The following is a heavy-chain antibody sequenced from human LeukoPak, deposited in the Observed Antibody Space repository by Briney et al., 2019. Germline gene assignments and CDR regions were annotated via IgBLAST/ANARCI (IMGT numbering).Heavy chain of an antibody. D-gene: IGHD6-13*01. Sequence: PSGTLSLTCAVSGGSISSSNWWSWVRQPPGKGLERIGEIYHSGSTKYNPSLKSRVTISVDKSKNQFSLKLSSVTAADTAVYYCAREGGIAAGGTIDYWGQGTLVTVSS. V-gene: IGHV4-4*02. CDR2: IYHSGST. CDR3: AREGGIAAGGTIDY. CDR1: GGSISSSNW. J-gene: IGHJ4*02.